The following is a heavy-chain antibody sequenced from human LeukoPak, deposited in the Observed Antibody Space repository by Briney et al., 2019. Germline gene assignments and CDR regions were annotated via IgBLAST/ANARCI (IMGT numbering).Heavy chain of an antibody. V-gene: IGHV1-18*01. CDR2: ISAYNGNT. CDR1: GYTFTSYG. D-gene: IGHD3-9*01. CDR3: AKTPDILTGYSFDY. Sequence: ASVKVSCKASGYTFTSYGFSWVRQAPGQGLEWMGWISAYNGNTKYAQKLQGRVTMTTDTSTSTSYMELSSLRSEDTAVYYCAKTPDILTGYSFDYWGQGTLVTVSS. J-gene: IGHJ4*02.